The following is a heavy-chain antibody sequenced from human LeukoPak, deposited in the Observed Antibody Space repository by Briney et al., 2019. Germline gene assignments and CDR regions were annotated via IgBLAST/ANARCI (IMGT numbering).Heavy chain of an antibody. J-gene: IGHJ4*02. V-gene: IGHV4-38-2*01. CDR3: ARLGLPGELLDY. Sequence: SETLSLTCAVSGYSISSGYYWGWIRQPPGKGLEWIGSIYHSGSTYYNPSLKSRVTISVDTSKNQFSLKLSSVTAADTAVYYCARLGLPGELLDYWGQGTLVTVSS. D-gene: IGHD3-10*01. CDR1: GYSISSGYY. CDR2: IYHSGST.